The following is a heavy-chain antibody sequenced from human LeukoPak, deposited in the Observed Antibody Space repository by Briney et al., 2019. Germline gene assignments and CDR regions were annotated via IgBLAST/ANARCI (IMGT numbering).Heavy chain of an antibody. J-gene: IGHJ1*01. D-gene: IGHD2-21*02. V-gene: IGHV3-21*01. CDR2: ISSSNSYI. Sequence: GGPLRLSCGASGFTFSSYSMNWVRQAPPKGLERVSSISSSNSYIYYADSVKGRFTISRENAKNSLYLQMNSLRAEDTAVYYCARDSAIVVVTAHLEYFQHWGQGTLVTVSS. CDR3: ARDSAIVVVTAHLEYFQH. CDR1: GFTFSSYS.